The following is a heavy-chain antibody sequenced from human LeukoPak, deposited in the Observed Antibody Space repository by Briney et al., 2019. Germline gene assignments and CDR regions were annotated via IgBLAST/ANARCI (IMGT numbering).Heavy chain of an antibody. CDR3: AAEVGATRALVFDI. J-gene: IGHJ3*02. CDR2: ISSSSSYI. V-gene: IGHV3-21*04. CDR1: GFTFSSYS. Sequence: GGSLRLSCAASGFTFSSYSMNWARQALGKGLEWVSSISSSSSYIHYADSVKGRFTISRDNAKNSLYLQMSSLRSEDTAVYYCAAEVGATRALVFDIWGQGTMVTVSS. D-gene: IGHD1-26*01.